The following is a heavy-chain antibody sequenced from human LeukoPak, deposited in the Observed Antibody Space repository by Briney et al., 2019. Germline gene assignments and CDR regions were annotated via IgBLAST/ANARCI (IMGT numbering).Heavy chain of an antibody. J-gene: IGHJ4*02. Sequence: VASVKVSCKASGYTFTSYGISWVRQAPGQGLERMGWINPNSGSTNYAEKFQGRVTMTRDTSISTAYMELSRLRSDDTAVYYCARNVAITGTCDYWGQGTLVTVSS. CDR3: ARNVAITGTCDY. CDR1: GYTFTSYG. V-gene: IGHV1-2*02. CDR2: INPNSGST. D-gene: IGHD2-8*02.